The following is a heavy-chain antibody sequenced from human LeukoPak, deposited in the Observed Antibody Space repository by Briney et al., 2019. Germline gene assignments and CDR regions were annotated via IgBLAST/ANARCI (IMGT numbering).Heavy chain of an antibody. CDR2: IYHSGST. CDR1: HYSITSGYY. J-gene: IGHJ4*02. CDR3: ARATAGVATIIDY. V-gene: IGHV4-38-2*02. Sequence: SETLSLTCSVSHYSITSGYYWGWIRQPPGKGLEWIGNIYHSGSTFYNPSLKSRVTISVDASKNQFSLKLSSVTAADTAVYYCARATAGVATIIDYWGQGTLVTVSS. D-gene: IGHD5-12*01.